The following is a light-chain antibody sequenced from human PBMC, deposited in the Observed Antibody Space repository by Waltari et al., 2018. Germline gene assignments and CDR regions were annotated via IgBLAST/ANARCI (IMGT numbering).Light chain of an antibody. CDR2: SAS. V-gene: IGKV1-17*01. Sequence: DIEMTQSPSSPSASVGDRVTITCRASQDIGNDVGWYQQRPGRAPTRLIYSASSLQSGVPSRFSGIGSGTEFTLTISSLQPEDFATFYCLQHNTYPWTFGQGTKVEVK. J-gene: IGKJ1*01. CDR3: LQHNTYPWT. CDR1: QDIGND.